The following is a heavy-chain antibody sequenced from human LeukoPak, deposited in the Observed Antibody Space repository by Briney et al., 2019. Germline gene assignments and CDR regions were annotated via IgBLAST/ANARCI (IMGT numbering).Heavy chain of an antibody. J-gene: IGHJ5*02. D-gene: IGHD2-2*01. Sequence: GGSLRLSCVASGFTFSSYGMHWVRQAPGKGLEWVAMIWHDGSDKYYVDSVEGRFTISRDNSKNTLYLQMNSLRAEDTAVYYCAKVGVVVPAAIVNWFDPWGQGTLVTVSS. CDR1: GFTFSSYG. CDR2: IWHDGSDK. CDR3: AKVGVVVPAAIVNWFDP. V-gene: IGHV3-30*02.